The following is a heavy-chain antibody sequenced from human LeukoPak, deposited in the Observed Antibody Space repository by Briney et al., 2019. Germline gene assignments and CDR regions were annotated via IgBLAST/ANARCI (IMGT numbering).Heavy chain of an antibody. D-gene: IGHD2-2*01. CDR3: ARDIVVVPAHLTYYYYGMDV. CDR2: INPNSGGT. V-gene: IGHV1-2*02. Sequence: ASVKVSCKASGYTFTGYYMHWVRQAPGQGLEWMGWINPNSGGTNYAQKFQGRVTMTRDTSISTAYMELSRLRSDGTAVYYCARDIVVVPAHLTYYYYGMDVWGQGTTVTVSS. J-gene: IGHJ6*02. CDR1: GYTFTGYY.